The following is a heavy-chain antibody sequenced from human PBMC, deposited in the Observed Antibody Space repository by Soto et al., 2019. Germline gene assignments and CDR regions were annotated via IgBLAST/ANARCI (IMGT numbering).Heavy chain of an antibody. CDR3: ARREYYYDSSGSAWGMDV. J-gene: IGHJ6*02. V-gene: IGHV5-51*01. CDR1: GYSFTSYW. CDR2: IYPGDSDT. D-gene: IGHD3-22*01. Sequence: PGESLKIFCKGSGYSFTSYWIGWVRQMPGKGLEWMGIIYPGDSDTRYSPSFQGQVTISADKSISTAYLQWSSLKASDTAMYYCARREYYYDSSGSAWGMDVWGQGTTVTVSS.